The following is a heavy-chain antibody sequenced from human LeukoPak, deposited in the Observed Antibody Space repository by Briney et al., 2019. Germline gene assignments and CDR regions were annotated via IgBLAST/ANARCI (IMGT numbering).Heavy chain of an antibody. CDR3: ARGPLGWLGAEYFQH. CDR1: GGSFSGYY. V-gene: IGHV4-34*01. CDR2: INHSGST. J-gene: IGHJ1*01. D-gene: IGHD6-19*01. Sequence: SETLSLTCAVYGGSFSGYYWSWIRQPPGKGLEWIGEINHSGSTNYNPSLKSRVTISVDTSKNQFSLKLSSVTAADTAVYYCARGPLGWLGAEYFQHWGQGTLVTVSS.